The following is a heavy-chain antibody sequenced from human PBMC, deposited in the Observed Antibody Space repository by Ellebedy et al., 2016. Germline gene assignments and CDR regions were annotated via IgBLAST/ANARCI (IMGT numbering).Heavy chain of an antibody. CDR2: ISWNGGNI. J-gene: IGHJ4*02. CDR1: GFSFDDYA. V-gene: IGHV3-9*01. CDR3: AKDGYYASGSHLDD. Sequence: GGSLRFSCATSGFSFDDYAMHWVRQAPGKGLEWVSGISWNGGNIGYADSVEGRFTISRDNAKNSLYLQMNSLRPEDTALYYCAKDGYYASGSHLDDWGQGTLVTVSS. D-gene: IGHD3-10*01.